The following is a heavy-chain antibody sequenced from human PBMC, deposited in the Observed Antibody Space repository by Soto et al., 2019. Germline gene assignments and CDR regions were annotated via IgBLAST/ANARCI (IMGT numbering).Heavy chain of an antibody. CDR1: GFTFSGYA. V-gene: IGHV3-23*01. Sequence: EVQLLDSGGGLVQPGGSLRLSCAASGFTFSGYALTWVRQAPGKGLEWASAISGGGDAKFYADSVKGRFTISRENSKNTLYLQMNTLRAEDTAVYYCARKVSGSTGRPDLWYFDLWGRGTLVTVSS. CDR3: ARKVSGSTGRPDLWYFDL. D-gene: IGHD3-10*01. CDR2: ISGGGDAK. J-gene: IGHJ2*01.